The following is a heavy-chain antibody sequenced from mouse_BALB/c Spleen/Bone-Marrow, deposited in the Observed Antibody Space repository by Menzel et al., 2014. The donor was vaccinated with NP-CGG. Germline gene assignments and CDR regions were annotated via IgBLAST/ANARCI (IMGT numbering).Heavy chain of an antibody. V-gene: IGHV1S34*01. CDR2: ISCYNGAT. Sequence: LVKTGASVKISCKAPGYSFTGYYMHWVKQSHGKSLEWIGYISCYNGATSYNQKFKGKATFTVDTSSSTAYMQFNSLTSEDSAVYYCARSGGNYDAMDYWGQGTSVTVSS. D-gene: IGHD2-1*01. J-gene: IGHJ4*01. CDR1: GYSFTGYY. CDR3: ARSGGNYDAMDY.